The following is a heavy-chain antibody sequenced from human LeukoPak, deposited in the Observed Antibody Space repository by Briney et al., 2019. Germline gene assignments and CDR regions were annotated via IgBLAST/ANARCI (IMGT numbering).Heavy chain of an antibody. CDR3: ARVQGYCSTTSCYPHY. D-gene: IGHD2-2*01. CDR2: INTNTGNP. Sequence: ASVKVSCKASGYTLTNYALDWVRQAPGQGLEWMGWINTNTGNPTYAQGFTGRFVFSLDTSVNTAYLQISSLKAEDTAIYYCARVQGYCSTTSCYPHYWGQGTLVTVSS. V-gene: IGHV7-4-1*02. CDR1: GYTLTNYA. J-gene: IGHJ4*02.